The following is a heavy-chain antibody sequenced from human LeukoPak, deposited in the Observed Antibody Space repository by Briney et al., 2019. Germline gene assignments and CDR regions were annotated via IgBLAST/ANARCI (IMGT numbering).Heavy chain of an antibody. J-gene: IGHJ4*02. Sequence: SGGSLRLSCAASGFTFSSYVMHWVRQAPGEGREWVAVISFDGSNKYYGDSLKGRFTISRDNSKNTLYLQMNSLRGEDMAIYYCARDFGWLSGFDYWGQGTLVTVSS. CDR3: ARDFGWLSGFDY. CDR1: GFTFSSYV. CDR2: ISFDGSNK. V-gene: IGHV3-30-3*01. D-gene: IGHD3-9*01.